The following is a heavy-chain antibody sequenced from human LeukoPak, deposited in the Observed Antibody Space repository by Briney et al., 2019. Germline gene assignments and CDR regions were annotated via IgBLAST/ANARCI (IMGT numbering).Heavy chain of an antibody. CDR3: ARGPVAVAGTAPFDY. J-gene: IGHJ4*02. V-gene: IGHV3-64*01. Sequence: PGGSLRLSCAASGSTFSSYALHWVRLAPGKGLEYVSAISSNGGSTYYANSVKGRFTISRDNSKNTLYLQMGSLRDEDMGVYYCARGPVAVAGTAPFDYWGQGTLVTVSS. CDR1: GSTFSSYA. CDR2: ISSNGGST. D-gene: IGHD6-19*01.